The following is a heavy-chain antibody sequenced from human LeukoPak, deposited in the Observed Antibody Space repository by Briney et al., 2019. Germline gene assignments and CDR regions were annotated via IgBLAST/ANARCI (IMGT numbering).Heavy chain of an antibody. Sequence: GGSLRLSCAASGFTFSSYAMNWVRQPPGKGLEWVSNIGTSSSTIYYADSVKGRFTISRDNAKNSLYLQMNSLRADDTAVYYCARFAAGGSYYYYMDVWGKGTTVTVSS. D-gene: IGHD6-25*01. J-gene: IGHJ6*03. V-gene: IGHV3-48*01. CDR2: IGTSSSTI. CDR1: GFTFSSYA. CDR3: ARFAAGGSYYYYMDV.